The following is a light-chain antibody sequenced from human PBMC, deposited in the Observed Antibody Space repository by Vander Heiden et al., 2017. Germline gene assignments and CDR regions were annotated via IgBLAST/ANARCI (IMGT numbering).Light chain of an antibody. V-gene: IGLV2-23*03. CDR2: EGS. CDR3: CSYAGSSTFPDVV. CDR1: SSDVGSYNL. J-gene: IGLJ2*01. Sequence: QSALTQPASVSGSPGQSIPISCTGTSSDVGSYNLVSWYQQHPGKAPKLMIYEGSKRPSGVSNRFSGSKSGNTASLTISGLQAEDEADYYCCSYAGSSTFPDVVFGGGTKLTVL.